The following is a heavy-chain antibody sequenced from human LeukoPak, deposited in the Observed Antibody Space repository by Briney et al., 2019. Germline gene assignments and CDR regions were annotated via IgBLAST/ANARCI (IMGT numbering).Heavy chain of an antibody. Sequence: GGSLRLSCVASGFTFSSYEMNWVRQAPGKGLEWVSYISSSGSTTHYADSVKGRFTISRDNAKNSLYLQMNSLRDEDTAIYYCARDSRFTGYSGYDYSSFDYWGQGTLATVSS. CDR3: ARDSRFTGYSGYDYSSFDY. CDR1: GFTFSSYE. V-gene: IGHV3-48*03. J-gene: IGHJ4*02. D-gene: IGHD5-12*01. CDR2: ISSSGSTT.